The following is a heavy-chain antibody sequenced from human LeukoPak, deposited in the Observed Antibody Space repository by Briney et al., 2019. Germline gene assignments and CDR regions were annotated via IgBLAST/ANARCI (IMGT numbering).Heavy chain of an antibody. CDR1: GGSISSGGYY. CDR2: ISYTGST. V-gene: IGHV4-31*03. J-gene: IGHJ4*02. CDR3: ARAYPSSSTD. D-gene: IGHD2-2*01. Sequence: SETLSLTCTVSGGSISSGGYYLNWIRQFPGKGLEWIGFISYTGSTHYNPSLKSRVSISQDTSQNQFSLKLSSVTAADTAIYYCARAYPSSSTDWGQGMLVTVSS.